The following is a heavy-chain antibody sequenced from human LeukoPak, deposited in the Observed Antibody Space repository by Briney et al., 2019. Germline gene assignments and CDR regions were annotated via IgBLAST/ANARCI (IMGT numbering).Heavy chain of an antibody. D-gene: IGHD3-3*01. Sequence: EGSMRVRWAGCGRRCSRYCWRWVRQAPGKGLEWVSAISGSGGSTYYADSVKGRFTIYRENSKNTLYLQMNSLRAEDTAVYYCAKGGRGFQGSGYYPFASNYYYYMDVWGKGTTVTVSS. CDR2: ISGSGGST. CDR3: AKGGRGFQGSGYYPFASNYYYYMDV. CDR1: GRRCSRYC. J-gene: IGHJ6*03. V-gene: IGHV3-23*01.